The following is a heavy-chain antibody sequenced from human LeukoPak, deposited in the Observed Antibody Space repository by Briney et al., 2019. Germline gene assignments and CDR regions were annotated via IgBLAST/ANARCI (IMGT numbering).Heavy chain of an antibody. D-gene: IGHD6-6*01. V-gene: IGHV3-21*01. CDR2: ITSTSTYI. Sequence: PGGSLRLSCTASGFTFSSYNMNWVRQAPGKGLEWVSTITSTSTYIAYADSVKGRFTISRDNADNSVYLQMNSLRADDTAVYYCAKERPHGMDVWGQGISVTVSS. J-gene: IGHJ6*02. CDR1: GFTFSSYN. CDR3: AKERPHGMDV.